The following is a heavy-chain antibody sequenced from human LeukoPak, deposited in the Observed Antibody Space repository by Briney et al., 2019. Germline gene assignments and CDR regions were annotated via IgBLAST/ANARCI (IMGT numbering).Heavy chain of an antibody. J-gene: IGHJ5*02. CDR3: VREGIVVGRNWFDP. Sequence: PGGSLRLSCAASGLTFSSYWMHWVRQAPGKGLVWVSRINSDESSTSYADSVKGRFTISRDNAKNTLYLQMNSLRAEDTAVYYCVREGIVVGRNWFDPWGQGTLVTVSS. V-gene: IGHV3-74*01. CDR1: GLTFSSYW. CDR2: INSDESST. D-gene: IGHD2-2*01.